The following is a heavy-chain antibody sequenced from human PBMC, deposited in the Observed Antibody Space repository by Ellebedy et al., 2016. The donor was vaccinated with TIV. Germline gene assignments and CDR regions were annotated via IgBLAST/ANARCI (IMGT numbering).Heavy chain of an antibody. CDR2: IYYSGST. CDR3: AIRVQMTRRVSLSWFDP. D-gene: IGHD2-21*02. J-gene: IGHJ5*02. V-gene: IGHV4-59*08. Sequence: SETLSLTCTVSNGSISNYYWSWIRQPPGKGLQYIGYIYYSGSTNYNPALESRVTMSVDSSKNQVSLKLKYGTAADTAVYYCAIRVQMTRRVSLSWFDPWGQGILVTVSS. CDR1: NGSISNYY.